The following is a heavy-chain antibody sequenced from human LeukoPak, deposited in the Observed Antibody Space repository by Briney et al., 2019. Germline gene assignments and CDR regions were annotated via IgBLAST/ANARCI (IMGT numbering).Heavy chain of an antibody. CDR3: ARDRGYSSSWLQNWYFDL. J-gene: IGHJ2*01. D-gene: IGHD6-13*01. CDR1: GGSFSGYY. Sequence: SETLSLTCAVYGGSFSGYYWSWIRQPPGKGLEWIGEINHSGSTNYNPSLKSRVTISVDTSKNQFSLQLNSVTPEDTAVYYCARDRGYSSSWLQNWYFDLWGRGTLVTVSS. CDR2: INHSGST. V-gene: IGHV4-34*01.